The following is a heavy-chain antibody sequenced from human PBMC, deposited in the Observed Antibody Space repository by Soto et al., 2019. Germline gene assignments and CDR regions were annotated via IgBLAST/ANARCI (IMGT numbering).Heavy chain of an antibody. Sequence: QVQLVQSGAEVKKPGSSVKVSCKASGGTFSSYGISWVRQAPGQGLEWMGGMNAKSGDTFFAQRFQGKFNMTWDTSLSTAYMEVGSLTSDDTAIYYCARGNPFNYAGFDVWGQGTTVAVSS. CDR1: GGTFSSYG. CDR2: MNAKSGDT. D-gene: IGHD3-16*01. V-gene: IGHV1-8*02. CDR3: ARGNPFNYAGFDV. J-gene: IGHJ6*02.